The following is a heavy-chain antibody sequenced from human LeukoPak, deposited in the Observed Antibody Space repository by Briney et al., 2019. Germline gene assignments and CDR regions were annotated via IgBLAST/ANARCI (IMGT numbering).Heavy chain of an antibody. CDR2: MNPNSGNT. J-gene: IGHJ4*02. V-gene: IGHV1-8*01. CDR3: ANVKRRWLQGYFDY. Sequence: GASVKVSCKASGYTFTSYDINWVRQATGQGLGWMGWMNPNSGNTGYAQKFQGRVTMTRNTSISTAYMELSSLRAEDTALYYCANVKRRWLQGYFDYWGQGTLVTVSS. D-gene: IGHD5-12*01. CDR1: GYTFTSYD.